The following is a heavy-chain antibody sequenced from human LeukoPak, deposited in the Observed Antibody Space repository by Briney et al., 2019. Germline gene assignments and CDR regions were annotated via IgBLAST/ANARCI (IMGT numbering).Heavy chain of an antibody. Sequence: PSETLSLTCDVYGGSFSGYYWSWIRQPPGKGLEWIGEINHSGSTNYNPSLKSRVTISVDTSKNQFSLKLSSVTAADTAVYYCARAWQQLVYGMDVWGQGTTVTVSS. V-gene: IGHV4-34*01. D-gene: IGHD6-13*01. CDR2: INHSGST. J-gene: IGHJ6*02. CDR1: GGSFSGYY. CDR3: ARAWQQLVYGMDV.